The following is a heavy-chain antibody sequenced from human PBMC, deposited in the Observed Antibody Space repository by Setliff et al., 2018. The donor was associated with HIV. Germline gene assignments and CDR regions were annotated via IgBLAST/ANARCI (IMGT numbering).Heavy chain of an antibody. J-gene: IGHJ4*02. Sequence: SETLSLTCTVSGGSIGSHYWSWIRQPPGKGLEWIGYTYSSGSANYNPSLRSRVTISVDTSKNQFSLKLSSVTAADTAVYYCARPALGIGGGSRFDNWGQGTRVTVSS. D-gene: IGHD3-10*01. V-gene: IGHV4-59*08. CDR1: GGSIGSHY. CDR2: TYSSGSA. CDR3: ARPALGIGGGSRFDN.